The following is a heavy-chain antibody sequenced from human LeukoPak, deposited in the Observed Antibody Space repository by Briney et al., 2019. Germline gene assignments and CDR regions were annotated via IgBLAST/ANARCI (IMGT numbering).Heavy chain of an antibody. CDR1: GGSISSSSYY. J-gene: IGHJ3*02. CDR2: IYYSGST. D-gene: IGHD6-13*01. Sequence: SESLSLTCTVYGGSISSSSYYWGWIRQSPGKGLEWIGSIYYSGSTYYNPSLKSRVTISVDTSKNQFSLKLSSVTAADTAVYYCASLIAAALRGACDIWGQGTMVTVSS. CDR3: ASLIAAALRGACDI. V-gene: IGHV4-39*01.